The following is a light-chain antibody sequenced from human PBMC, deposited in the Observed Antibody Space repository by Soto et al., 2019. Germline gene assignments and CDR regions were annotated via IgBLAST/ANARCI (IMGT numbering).Light chain of an antibody. Sequence: IVLTQSPGTLSLSPGERATLSCRGSQSVSSSYLAWYQQKPGQAPRLLIYGASSRATGIPDRFSGSGSGTDFTLTISRLEPEDFAVYYCQQYGSSPETFGQGTKVDIK. J-gene: IGKJ1*01. V-gene: IGKV3-20*01. CDR2: GAS. CDR1: QSVSSSY. CDR3: QQYGSSPET.